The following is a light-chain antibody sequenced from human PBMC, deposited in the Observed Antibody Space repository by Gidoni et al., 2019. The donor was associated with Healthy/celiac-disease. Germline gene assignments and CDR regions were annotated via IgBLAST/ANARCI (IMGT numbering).Light chain of an antibody. CDR2: GAS. CDR3: QQYGSSLFT. V-gene: IGKV3-20*01. Sequence: IVLTLSPGTLPLSPGERATLSCRASQSVSTSYLAWYQQKPGQAPRLLIYGASSRATGIPARFSGSGSGTDFTLTISRLEPEDFAVYYCQQYGSSLFTFGPGTKVDIK. J-gene: IGKJ3*01. CDR1: QSVSTSY.